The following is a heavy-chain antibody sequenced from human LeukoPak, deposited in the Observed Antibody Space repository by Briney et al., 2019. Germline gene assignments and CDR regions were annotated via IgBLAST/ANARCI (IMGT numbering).Heavy chain of an antibody. D-gene: IGHD3-10*01. V-gene: IGHV4-34*01. Sequence: SETLSLTCAVYGGSFSGYYWSWIRQPPGEGVEWIGEINHSGSTNYNPSLKSRVTISVDTSKNQFSLKLSSVTAADTAVYYCARVGSYYYGSGSYYYFDYWGQGTLVTVSS. J-gene: IGHJ4*02. CDR1: GGSFSGYY. CDR2: INHSGST. CDR3: ARVGSYYYGSGSYYYFDY.